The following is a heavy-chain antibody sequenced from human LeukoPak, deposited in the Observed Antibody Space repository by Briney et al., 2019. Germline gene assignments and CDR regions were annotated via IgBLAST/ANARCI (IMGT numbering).Heavy chain of an antibody. CDR1: RFTFSSYA. Sequence: GGSLRLSCVSSRFTFSSYAMSWVRQAPGKGLEWVANIKEDGSEKHYVDSVKGRFTISRDNAENSLYLQMNSLRAEDTAVYYCARDMTMVGRYDPWSQGTLVTVSS. D-gene: IGHD4/OR15-4a*01. CDR2: IKEDGSEK. V-gene: IGHV3-7*03. CDR3: ARDMTMVGRYDP. J-gene: IGHJ5*02.